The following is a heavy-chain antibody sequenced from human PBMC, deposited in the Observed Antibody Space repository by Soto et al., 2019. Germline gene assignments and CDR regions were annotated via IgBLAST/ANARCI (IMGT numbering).Heavy chain of an antibody. CDR1: GFTLSSYA. D-gene: IGHD6-6*01. CDR2: ISGSGGST. CDR3: ASGGSSLNFDS. V-gene: IGHV3-23*01. Sequence: GGSLRLSCAASGFTLSSYAMSWVRQAPGKGLEWVSVISGSGGSTYYADSVKGRFTISRDNAKNTLYLQMNSLRAEDTAVYYCASGGSSLNFDSWGQGTPVTVSS. J-gene: IGHJ4*02.